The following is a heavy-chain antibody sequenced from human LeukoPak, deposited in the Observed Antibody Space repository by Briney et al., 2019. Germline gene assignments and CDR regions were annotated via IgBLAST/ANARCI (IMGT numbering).Heavy chain of an antibody. J-gene: IGHJ3*02. V-gene: IGHV4-4*07. CDR2: IYTSGST. D-gene: IGHD2-15*01. CDR1: GGSISSYY. Sequence: PSETLSLTCIVSGGSISSYYWSWIRQPAGKGQEWIGRIYTSGSTNYNPSLRSRVTMSVDKYKNRFSLKLSPVTAADTAVYYCAREILLLSQDAFDIWGQGTMVTVSS. CDR3: AREILLLSQDAFDI.